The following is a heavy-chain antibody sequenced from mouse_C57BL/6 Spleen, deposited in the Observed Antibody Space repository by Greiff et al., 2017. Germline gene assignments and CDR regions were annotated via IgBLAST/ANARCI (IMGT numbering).Heavy chain of an antibody. Sequence: VHLVESGPELVKPGASVKISCKASGYAFSSSWMNWVKQRPGKGLEWIGRIYPGDGDTNYNGKFKGKATLTADKSSSTAYMQLSSLTSEDSAVYFCARSAYYYGSLYYYAMDYWGQGTSVTVSS. CDR3: ARSAYYYGSLYYYAMDY. CDR2: IYPGDGDT. D-gene: IGHD1-1*01. V-gene: IGHV1-82*01. CDR1: GYAFSSSW. J-gene: IGHJ4*01.